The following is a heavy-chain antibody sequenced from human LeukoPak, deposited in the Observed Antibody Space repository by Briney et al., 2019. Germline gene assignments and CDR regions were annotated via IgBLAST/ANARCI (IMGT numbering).Heavy chain of an antibody. CDR2: IYSGGST. V-gene: IGHV3-66*01. Sequence: PGGSLRLSCAASGFTVSSNYMSWVRQAPGKRLEWVSLIYSGGSTYYADSVQGRFTISRDNSKNTLYLQMNSLRAGDTAVYYCASRDKGYYYGMDVWGQGTTVTVSS. CDR3: ASRDKGYYYGMDV. CDR1: GFTVSSNY. D-gene: IGHD5-24*01. J-gene: IGHJ6*02.